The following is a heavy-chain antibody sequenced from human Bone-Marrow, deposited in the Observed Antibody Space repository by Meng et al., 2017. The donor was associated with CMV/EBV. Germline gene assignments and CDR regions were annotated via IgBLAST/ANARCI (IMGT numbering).Heavy chain of an antibody. Sequence: SQTLSLTCAISGDSVSSNSAAWNWIRQSPSRGLEWLGRTYYRSKWYNDYAVSVKSRTTINPDTSKNQFSLQLNSVTPEDTAVYYCARVHTKAYPAAPFYWSQGTLVTVSS. J-gene: IGHJ4*02. CDR3: ARVHTKAYPAAPFY. V-gene: IGHV6-1*01. CDR1: GDSVSSNSAA. D-gene: IGHD2-2*01. CDR2: TYYRSKWYN.